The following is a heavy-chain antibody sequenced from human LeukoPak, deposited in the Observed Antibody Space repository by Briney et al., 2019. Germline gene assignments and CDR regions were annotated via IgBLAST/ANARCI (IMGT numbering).Heavy chain of an antibody. Sequence: SVKVSCKASGGTFSSYAISWVRQAPGQGLEWMGGIIPIFGTANYAQKFQGRVTITADESTSTAYMEPSSLRSEDTAVYYCARGIAASGGFDPWGQGTLVTVSS. D-gene: IGHD6-13*01. V-gene: IGHV1-69*01. J-gene: IGHJ5*02. CDR3: ARGIAASGGFDP. CDR1: GGTFSSYA. CDR2: IIPIFGTA.